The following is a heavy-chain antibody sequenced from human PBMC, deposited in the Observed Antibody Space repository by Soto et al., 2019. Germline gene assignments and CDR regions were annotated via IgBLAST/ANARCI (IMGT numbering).Heavy chain of an antibody. CDR3: ARDGAVAGTRGFDY. CDR2: IYYSGST. Sequence: PSETLSLTCTVSGGSISSGGYYWSWIRQHPGKGLEWIGYIYYSGSTYYNPSLKSRVTISVDTSKNQFSLKLSSVTAADTAVYHCARDGAVAGTRGFDYWGQGTLVTVSS. CDR1: GGSISSGGYY. D-gene: IGHD6-19*01. J-gene: IGHJ4*02. V-gene: IGHV4-31*03.